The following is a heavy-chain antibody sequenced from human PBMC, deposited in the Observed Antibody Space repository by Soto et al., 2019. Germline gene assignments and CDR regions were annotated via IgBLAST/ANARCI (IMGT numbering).Heavy chain of an antibody. Sequence: EVQLLESGGGLVQPGGSLRLSCAASGFPFSSYAMSWVRQAPGKGLEWVSAISGSGGSTYYADSVKGRFTISRDNSKNTLYQEMTNFRTDDTGGHCCVWVLRWYSCFDLWGQGTL. V-gene: IGHV3-23*01. J-gene: IGHJ5*02. CDR1: GFPFSSYA. D-gene: IGHD5-12*01. CDR3: VWVLRWYSCFDL. CDR2: ISGSGGST.